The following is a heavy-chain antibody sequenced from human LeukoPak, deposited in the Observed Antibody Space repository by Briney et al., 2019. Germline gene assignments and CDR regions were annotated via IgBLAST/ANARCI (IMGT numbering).Heavy chain of an antibody. CDR3: ARGALVARRAHYFHY. Sequence: QPGGSLRLSCAASGFTFSSYSMNWVRQAPGKGLEWVSYISSSSSTIYYADSVKGRFTISRDNTKNSLYLQMNSLRAEDSAVYYCARGALVARRAHYFHYWGQGTLVTVSS. CDR1: GFTFSSYS. D-gene: IGHD6-6*01. CDR2: ISSSSSTI. V-gene: IGHV3-48*04. J-gene: IGHJ4*02.